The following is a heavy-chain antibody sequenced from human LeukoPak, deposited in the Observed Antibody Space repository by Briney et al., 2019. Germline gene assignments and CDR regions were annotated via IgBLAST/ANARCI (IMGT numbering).Heavy chain of an antibody. J-gene: IGHJ4*02. V-gene: IGHV3-21*01. CDR1: GFTFSSYS. D-gene: IGHD2-2*01. CDR3: ARGLGSGSTK. Sequence: GGSLRLSCAASGFTFSSYSMNWVRQAPGKGLEWVSSISSSSSYIYYADSVKGRFTISRDNAKNSLYLQTNSLRAEDTAVYYCARGLGSGSTKWGQGTLVTVSS. CDR2: ISSSSSYI.